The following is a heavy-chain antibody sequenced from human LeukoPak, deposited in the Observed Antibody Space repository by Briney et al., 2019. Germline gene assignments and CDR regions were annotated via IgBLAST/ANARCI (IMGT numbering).Heavy chain of an antibody. J-gene: IGHJ6*02. D-gene: IGHD2-21*02. CDR2: IDTDGSST. Sequence: PGGSLRLSCAASGFTFSSYWMHWVRQAPGKGLVWVSRIDTDGSSTSYADSVKGRFTISRDNAKNTLYLQMSSLRAEDTAVYYCARDEHLRVGGDGHYYGMDVWGQGTTVTVSS. V-gene: IGHV3-74*01. CDR3: ARDEHLRVGGDGHYYGMDV. CDR1: GFTFSSYW.